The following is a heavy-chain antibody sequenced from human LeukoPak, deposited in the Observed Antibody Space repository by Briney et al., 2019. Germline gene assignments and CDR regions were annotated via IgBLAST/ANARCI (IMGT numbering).Heavy chain of an antibody. CDR1: GGSISSGGYY. V-gene: IGHV4-31*03. CDR3: ARRSMDTAMVKSWFDP. D-gene: IGHD5-18*01. J-gene: IGHJ5*02. Sequence: SETLSLTCTVSGGSISSGGYYWSWIPQHPGKGLEWIGYIYYSGSAYYNPSLKSRVTISVDTYKNQFSLKLSSVTAADTAVYYCARRSMDTAMVKSWFDPWGQGTLVTVSS. CDR2: IYYSGSA.